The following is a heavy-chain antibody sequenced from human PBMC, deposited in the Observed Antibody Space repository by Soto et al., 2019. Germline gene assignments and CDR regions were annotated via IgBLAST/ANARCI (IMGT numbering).Heavy chain of an antibody. CDR3: ATSSITMARGPSSY. CDR2: ISGSGSST. CDR1: GFTFSSYA. Sequence: PGGSLRLSCAASGFTFSSYAMSWVRQAPGKGLEWVSAISGSGSSTYYADSVKGRFTISRDNSKNTLYLQMNSLRAEDTAVYYCATSSITMARGPSSYWGQGTLVTVSS. V-gene: IGHV3-23*01. D-gene: IGHD3-10*01. J-gene: IGHJ4*02.